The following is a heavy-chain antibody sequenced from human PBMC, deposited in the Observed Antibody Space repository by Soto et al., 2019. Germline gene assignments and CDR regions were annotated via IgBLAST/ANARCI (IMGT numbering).Heavy chain of an antibody. V-gene: IGHV5-10-1*01. J-gene: IGHJ6*02. Sequence: PGESLKISCKGSGYSFTSYWINWVRQMPGKGLEWMGTIDPSDSYINYSPSFQGHVTISADKSISTAYLQWSSLKASDTAMYYCAREYSSGWYEVYYYYGMDVWGQGTTVTVSS. CDR2: IDPSDSYI. D-gene: IGHD6-19*01. CDR1: GYSFTSYW. CDR3: AREYSSGWYEVYYYYGMDV.